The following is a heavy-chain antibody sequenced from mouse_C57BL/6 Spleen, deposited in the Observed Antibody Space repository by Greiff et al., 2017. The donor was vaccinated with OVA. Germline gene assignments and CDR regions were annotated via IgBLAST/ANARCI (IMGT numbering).Heavy chain of an antibody. V-gene: IGHV1-54*01. Sequence: QVQLQQSGAELVRPGPSVKVSCKASGYAFTNYLIEWVKQRPGQGLEWIGVINPGSGGTNYNEKFKGKATLTADKSSSTAYMQLSSLTSEDSAVYFCARSDIYYYGSSYVFDYWGQGTTLTVSS. J-gene: IGHJ2*01. CDR2: INPGSGGT. CDR3: ARSDIYYYGSSYVFDY. CDR1: GYAFTNYL. D-gene: IGHD1-1*01.